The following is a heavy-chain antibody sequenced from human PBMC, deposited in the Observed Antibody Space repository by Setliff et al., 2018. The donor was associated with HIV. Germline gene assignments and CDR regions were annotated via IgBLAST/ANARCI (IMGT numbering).Heavy chain of an antibody. CDR3: ARAPFRGGSFGWFDP. CDR1: GGSISNFY. CDR2: IYSTGDT. J-gene: IGHJ5*02. Sequence: SETLSLTCSVSGGSISNFYWSWIRQPPGKGLEWVGHIYSTGDTNYNPSLKSRVTLSADTSKNQLSLSLTSVTAADTAVYYCARAPFRGGSFGWFDPWGQGTLVTVSS. V-gene: IGHV4-4*07. D-gene: IGHD2-15*01.